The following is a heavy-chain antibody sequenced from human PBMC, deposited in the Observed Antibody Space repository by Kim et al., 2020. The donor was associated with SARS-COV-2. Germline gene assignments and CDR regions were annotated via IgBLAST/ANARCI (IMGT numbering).Heavy chain of an antibody. Sequence: GGSLRLSCAGTGFIFSDAWMSWVRQAPGKGLEWVARIISKSDGGTTDYSADVKGRFTISRDDSKNTLYMQSNGLKTEGTAVYYCTFAPAWGKGSLVIVSS. CDR3: TFAPA. V-gene: IGHV3-15*01. J-gene: IGHJ4*02. CDR1: GFIFSDAW. CDR2: IISKSDGGTT.